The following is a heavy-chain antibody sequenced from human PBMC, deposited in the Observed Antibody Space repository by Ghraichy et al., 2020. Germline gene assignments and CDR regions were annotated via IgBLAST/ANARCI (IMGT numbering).Heavy chain of an antibody. J-gene: IGHJ3*02. V-gene: IGHV4-34*01. CDR1: VGSFSGYY. CDR2: INPTGTT. D-gene: IGHD2-21*01. CDR3: ARRRQMWSAAEGDAFDI. Sequence: SETLSLTCAVYVGSFSGYYWSWIRQPPGKGLEWIGEINPTGTTNNSPSLKSRLTMLVDTSKNQFSLQLKSVTAADTAMYYCARRRQMWSAAEGDAFDIWGQGTMVTVSS.